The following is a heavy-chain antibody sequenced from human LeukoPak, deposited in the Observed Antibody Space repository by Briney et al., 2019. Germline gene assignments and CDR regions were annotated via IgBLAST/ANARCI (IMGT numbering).Heavy chain of an antibody. J-gene: IGHJ4*02. CDR1: GFTFSSYA. V-gene: IGHV3-30*04. Sequence: GGSLRLSCAASGFTFSSYAMHWVRQAPGKGLEWVAVISYDGSNKYYADSVKGRFTISRDNSKNTLYLQMNSLRAEDTAVYYCAKAQPQWFSDYWGQGTLVTVSS. D-gene: IGHD3-22*01. CDR3: AKAQPQWFSDY. CDR2: ISYDGSNK.